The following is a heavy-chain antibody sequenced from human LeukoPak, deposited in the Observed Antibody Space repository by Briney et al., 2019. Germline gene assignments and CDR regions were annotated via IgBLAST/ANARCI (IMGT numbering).Heavy chain of an antibody. CDR1: GGSISSSSDY. Sequence: SETLSLTCTVSGGSISSSSDYWGWIRQPPGKGLEWIATIFYSGSTYNHPSLKSRVTFSVDTSKNQFSLKLSSVTAADTAVYYCARDLGANYDYVWGSYRFAFDIWGQGTMVTVSS. CDR3: ARDLGANYDYVWGSYRFAFDI. J-gene: IGHJ3*02. CDR2: IFYSGST. D-gene: IGHD3-16*02. V-gene: IGHV4-39*07.